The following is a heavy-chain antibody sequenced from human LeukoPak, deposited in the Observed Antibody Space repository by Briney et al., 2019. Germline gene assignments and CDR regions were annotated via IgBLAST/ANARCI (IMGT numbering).Heavy chain of an antibody. Sequence: GGSLRLSCAASAFTFSSYAMSWVRQAPGKGLEWVSGISGSGGSTYYADSVKGRSTISRDNSKNTLYLQMNSLRDEDTAVYYCAKGGDTSGCSVGSCSLYFQHWGQGTLVTVSS. CDR1: AFTFSSYA. D-gene: IGHD2-15*01. CDR2: ISGSGGST. V-gene: IGHV3-23*01. J-gene: IGHJ1*01. CDR3: AKGGDTSGCSVGSCSLYFQH.